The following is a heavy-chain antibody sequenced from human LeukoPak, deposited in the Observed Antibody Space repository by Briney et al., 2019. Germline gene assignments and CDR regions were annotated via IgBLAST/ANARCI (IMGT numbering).Heavy chain of an antibody. J-gene: IGHJ4*02. Sequence: GGSLRLSCAPSGFTFSSYSMNWVRQAPGKGLEWVSSISSSSSYIYYADSVKGRFTISRDNAKNSLYLQMNSLRAEDTAVYYCARVEVMVRGVGGFDYWGQGTLVTVSS. D-gene: IGHD3-10*01. CDR1: GFTFSSYS. CDR2: ISSSSSYI. V-gene: IGHV3-21*01. CDR3: ARVEVMVRGVGGFDY.